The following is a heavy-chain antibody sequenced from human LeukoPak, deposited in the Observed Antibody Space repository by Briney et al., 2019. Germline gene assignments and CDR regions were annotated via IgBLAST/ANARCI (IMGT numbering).Heavy chain of an antibody. Sequence: SETLSLTYAVYGGSFSGYYWSWIRQPPGKGLEWIGEINHSGSTNYNPSLKSRVTISVDTSKNQFSLKLSSVTAADTAVYYCASLRERSYYARGFDYWGQGTLVTVSS. J-gene: IGHJ4*02. CDR3: ASLRERSYYARGFDY. D-gene: IGHD1-26*01. CDR2: INHSGST. CDR1: GGSFSGYY. V-gene: IGHV4-34*01.